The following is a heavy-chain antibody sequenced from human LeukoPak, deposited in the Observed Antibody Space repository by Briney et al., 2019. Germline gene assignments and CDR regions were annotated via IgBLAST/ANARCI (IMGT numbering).Heavy chain of an antibody. CDR2: IYPGDSDA. D-gene: IGHD4-17*01. J-gene: IGHJ4*02. Sequence: GESLKTSCKGFGYRFTSYWIDWVRQMPGKGLEGMGIIYPGDSDATYSPYVQGQVIISADKSISTAHLQRSSREASDADMYYSARSRGTYGYYFDYGGQGNLVTVSS. CDR3: ARSRGTYGYYFDY. V-gene: IGHV5-51*01. CDR1: GYRFTSYW.